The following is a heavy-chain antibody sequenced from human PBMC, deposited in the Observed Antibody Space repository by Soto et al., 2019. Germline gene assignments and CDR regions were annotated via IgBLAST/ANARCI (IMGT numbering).Heavy chain of an antibody. CDR2: IYYSGGT. J-gene: IGHJ4*02. CDR1: GGSISSSSYY. Sequence: SETLSLTCTVSGGSISSSSYYWGWIRQPPGKGLEWIGSIYYSGGTYYSPSLKSRVTISVDPSENQFSLKLSSVTAADTAIYYCARPRDGHNYGFWVYWGQGALVTVSS. D-gene: IGHD2-2*03. CDR3: ARPRDGHNYGFWVY. V-gene: IGHV4-39*01.